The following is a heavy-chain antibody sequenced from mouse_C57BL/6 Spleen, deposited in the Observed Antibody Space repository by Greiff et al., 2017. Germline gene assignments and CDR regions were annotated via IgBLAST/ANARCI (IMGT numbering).Heavy chain of an antibody. CDR1: GYAFSSYW. CDR2: IYPGDGDT. CDR3: ARGGLDYAMDY. Sequence: QVQLQQSGAELVKPGASVKISCKASGYAFSSYWMNWVQQRPGKGLEWIGQIYPGDGDTNYNGTFKGKATLTADKSSSTAYMQLSSLTSEDSAVYFCARGGLDYAMDYWGQGTSVTVSS. V-gene: IGHV1-80*01. J-gene: IGHJ4*01.